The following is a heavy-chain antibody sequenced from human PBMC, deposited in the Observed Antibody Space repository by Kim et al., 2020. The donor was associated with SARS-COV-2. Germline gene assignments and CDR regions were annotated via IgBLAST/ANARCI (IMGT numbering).Heavy chain of an antibody. D-gene: IGHD1-1*01. Sequence: CGYRFRRFAMPGVRRAAGKGREWLGSSRSKVNGYAKAYSASVRGRFTISRDDSRNTAYLQMNSLKTEDTAVYYCTRVPGTTLAFWDAFDNW. V-gene: IGHV3-73*01. CDR2: SRSKVNGYAK. CDR3: TRVPGTTLAFWDAFDN. CDR1: GYRFRRFA. J-gene: IGHJ3*02.